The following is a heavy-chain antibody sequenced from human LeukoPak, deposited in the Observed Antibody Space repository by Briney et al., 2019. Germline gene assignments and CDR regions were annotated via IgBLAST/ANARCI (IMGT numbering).Heavy chain of an antibody. CDR3: ARETPRRGETRDGYR. D-gene: IGHD5-24*01. J-gene: IGHJ4*02. Sequence: GGYLRLSCAGSGFTFSNSWMGWVRQAPGKGLEWVANVQHIGGETYYVDSVKGRFTISRDNAKNSVYLQMNSLGADDTAVYYCARETPRRGETRDGYRWGQGTVVTVSS. CDR2: VQHIGGET. V-gene: IGHV3-7*01. CDR1: GFTFSNSW.